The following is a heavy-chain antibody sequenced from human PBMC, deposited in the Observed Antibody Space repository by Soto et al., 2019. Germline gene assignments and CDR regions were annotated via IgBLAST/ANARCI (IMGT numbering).Heavy chain of an antibody. CDR1: GGSFISYS. CDR2: IIPIQGKA. Sequence: QVQLVQSGAELKKPGCSVKVSCEASGGSFISYSFTWVRQAPGQGLEWMGRIIPIQGKANYALKFQDRVTITADRSTRTAYMELRSLRPEDTAVYYCTKSLLFVDHAYMDVWGKGTTVTVSS. CDR3: TKSLLFVDHAYMDV. D-gene: IGHD2-21*01. V-gene: IGHV1-69*02. J-gene: IGHJ6*03.